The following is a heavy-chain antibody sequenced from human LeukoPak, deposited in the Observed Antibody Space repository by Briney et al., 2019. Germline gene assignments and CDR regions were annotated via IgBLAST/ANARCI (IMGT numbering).Heavy chain of an antibody. CDR1: GGTFSSYA. CDR2: IIPIFGTA. CDR3: ARAEYCSSTSCYRVRFDY. D-gene: IGHD2-2*02. V-gene: IGHV1-69*06. J-gene: IGHJ4*02. Sequence: SVKVSCKASGGTFSSYAISWVRQAPGQGLEWMGGIIPIFGTANYAQKCQGRVTITADKSTSTAYMELSSLRSEDTAVYYCARAEYCSSTSCYRVRFDYWGQGTLVTVSS.